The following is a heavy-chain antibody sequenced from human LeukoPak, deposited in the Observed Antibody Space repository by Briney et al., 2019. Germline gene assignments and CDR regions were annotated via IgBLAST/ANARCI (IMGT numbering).Heavy chain of an antibody. CDR1: GDSVSTGDYY. D-gene: IGHD2-15*01. V-gene: IGHV4-30-4*08. J-gene: IGHJ5*02. Sequence: PSQTLSLTCTVSGDSVSTGDYYWSWIRQPPGKGLECIGYMYYSGSSYYNPSFKSRVTISVDRSKNQFSLILNSMTAADTAVYYCARQFCSGGSCYSGFFDPWGQGTLVTVSS. CDR2: MYYSGSS. CDR3: ARQFCSGGSCYSGFFDP.